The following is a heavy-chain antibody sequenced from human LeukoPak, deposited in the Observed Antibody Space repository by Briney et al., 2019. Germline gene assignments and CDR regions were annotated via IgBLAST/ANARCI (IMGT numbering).Heavy chain of an antibody. D-gene: IGHD6-13*01. Sequence: ASVKVSCKASGGTFSSYAISWVRQAPGQGLEWMGRIIPILGIANYAQKFQGRVTITRNTSISTAYMELSSLRSEDTAVYYCARENFASGYGSSWDAFDIWGQGTMVTVSS. CDR2: IIPILGIA. CDR3: ARENFASGYGSSWDAFDI. CDR1: GGTFSSYA. J-gene: IGHJ3*02. V-gene: IGHV1-69*04.